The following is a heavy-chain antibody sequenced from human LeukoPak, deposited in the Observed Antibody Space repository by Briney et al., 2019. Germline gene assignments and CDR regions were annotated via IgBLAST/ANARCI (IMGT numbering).Heavy chain of an antibody. V-gene: IGHV3-11*01. CDR2: ITSTGGTI. J-gene: IGHJ4*02. D-gene: IGHD6-13*01. Sequence: GGSLRLSCAASGFSFSDYYMSWIRQAPGKGLEWVSYITSTGGTIYYADSVKGRFTISRDNAKNSLYLQMDSLRVEDTAVYYCARSGRIAAAGRIDYWGQGILVTVSS. CDR3: ARSGRIAAAGRIDY. CDR1: GFSFSDYY.